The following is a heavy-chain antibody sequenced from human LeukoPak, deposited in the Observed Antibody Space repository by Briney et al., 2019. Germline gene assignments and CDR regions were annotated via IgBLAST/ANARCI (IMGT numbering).Heavy chain of an antibody. CDR3: ATAGYYYDSSLHDAFDI. V-gene: IGHV4-59*01. CDR2: ISYSGST. CDR1: DGSISSYY. Sequence: SETLSLTCTVSDGSISSYYWSWIRQPPGKGLEWIGYISYSGSTNYSPSLKSRVTISVDTSKNQFSLKLTSVTAADTAVYYCATAGYYYDSSLHDAFDIWGQGTMVTVSS. J-gene: IGHJ3*02. D-gene: IGHD3-22*01.